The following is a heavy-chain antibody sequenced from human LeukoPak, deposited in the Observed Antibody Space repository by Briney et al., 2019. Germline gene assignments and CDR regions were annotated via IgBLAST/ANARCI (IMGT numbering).Heavy chain of an antibody. Sequence: ASVKVSCKASGYTFTSYDMHWVRQAPGQGLEWMGIINPSGGSTSYAQIFQGRVTMTRDTSTSTVYMGLSSLRSEDTAVYYCARAGSSGSVDYWGQGTLVTVSS. CDR3: ARAGSSGSVDY. D-gene: IGHD3-22*01. CDR1: GYTFTSYD. CDR2: INPSGGST. V-gene: IGHV1-46*01. J-gene: IGHJ4*02.